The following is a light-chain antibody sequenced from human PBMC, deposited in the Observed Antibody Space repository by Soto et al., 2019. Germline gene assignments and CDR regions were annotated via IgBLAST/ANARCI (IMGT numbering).Light chain of an antibody. CDR1: SSSIGSNY. Sequence: QPVLTQPPSASGTPGQRVTISCSESSSSIGSNYIYWYQQLPGTAPKLLIYRDSQRPSGVPDRFSGSKSGTSASLAISGLRSEDEADYYCSSYTSSSTQVFGTGTKLTVL. CDR3: SSYTSSSTQV. J-gene: IGLJ1*01. CDR2: RDS. V-gene: IGLV1-47*01.